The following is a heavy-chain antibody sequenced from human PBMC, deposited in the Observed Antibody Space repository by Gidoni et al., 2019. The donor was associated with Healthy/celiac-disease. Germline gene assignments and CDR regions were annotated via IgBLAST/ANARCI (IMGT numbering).Heavy chain of an antibody. J-gene: IGHJ4*02. CDR1: GFTFSSYA. V-gene: IGHV3-23*01. Sequence: EVQLLESGGGLVQPGGSLRLHCAASGFTFSSYAMSWVRQAPGKGLEWVSAISGSGGSTYYADSVKGRFTISRDNSKNTLYLQMNSLRAEDTAVYYCAKDWWERPARFDYWGQGTLVTVSS. CDR2: ISGSGGST. D-gene: IGHD1-26*01. CDR3: AKDWWERPARFDY.